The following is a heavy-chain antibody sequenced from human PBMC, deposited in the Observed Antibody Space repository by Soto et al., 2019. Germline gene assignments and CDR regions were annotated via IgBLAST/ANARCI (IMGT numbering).Heavy chain of an antibody. CDR1: GGSISSSSYH. V-gene: IGHV4-39*01. CDR3: ARQEI. J-gene: IGHJ4*02. CDR2: IYYSGST. Sequence: SETLSLTCTVSGGSISSSSYHWGWIRQPPGKGLEWIGSIYYSGSTYYNPSLKSRVTISVDTSKNQFSLKLSSVTAADTAVYYCARQEIWGQGTLVTVSS.